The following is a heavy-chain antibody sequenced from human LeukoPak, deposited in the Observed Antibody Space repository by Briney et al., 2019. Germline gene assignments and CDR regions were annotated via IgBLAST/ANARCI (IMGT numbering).Heavy chain of an antibody. D-gene: IGHD3-9*01. CDR2: ISSRSTYT. CDR1: GFTFSDYS. V-gene: IGHV3-21*01. J-gene: IGHJ4*02. Sequence: GGSLTLSCAASGFTFSDYSMNWVRQAPGQGLEWVSSISSRSTYTYYADSVRGRFTISRDSAKNSLFLQMDSLRAEDTAVYYCARDLTAYWGQGTLVTVSS. CDR3: ARDLTAY.